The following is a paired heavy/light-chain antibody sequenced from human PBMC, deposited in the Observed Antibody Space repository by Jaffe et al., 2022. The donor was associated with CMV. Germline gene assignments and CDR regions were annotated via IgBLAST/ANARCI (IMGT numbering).Light chain of an antibody. J-gene: IGKJ1*01. CDR2: WAS. CDR3: QQYYRLPWT. Sequence: DVVMTQSPESLAVSLGERATINCKASQNLLYTSNNQDYVAWYQQRPGQPPQVLIYWASTRESGVPDRFSGSGSGTDFTLTINNLQAEDVAIYYCQQYYRLPWTFGQGTRVEIK. CDR1: QNLLYTSNNQDY. V-gene: IGKV4-1*01.
Heavy chain of an antibody. CDR1: GYLFTAWW. Sequence: EVQLVQSGAEVKKPGESLNISCQGSGYLFTAWWIGWVRRMPGKGLEWIGIIFPGDSDIRINPSFKDQVTLSTDNSINTAYLQWGSLQASDTAIYYCTRNDPQDRYFDSWGQGTLVAVSS. J-gene: IGHJ4*02. CDR2: IFPGDSDI. V-gene: IGHV5-51*01. CDR3: TRNDPQDRYFDS.